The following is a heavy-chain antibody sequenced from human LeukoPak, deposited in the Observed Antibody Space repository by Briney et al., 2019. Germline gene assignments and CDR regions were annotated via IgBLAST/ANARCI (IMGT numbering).Heavy chain of an antibody. CDR3: AIDLLELATIKSYYYYGMDV. Sequence: SVKVSCKASGGTVSRYAISWVRQAPGQGLEWMGRIIPIFGIANCAQKFQGRVTITADESTSTAYMELSSLRCEGPAVYYCAIDLLELATIKSYYYYGMDVWGQGTTVTVSS. D-gene: IGHD5-24*01. CDR1: GGTVSRYA. J-gene: IGHJ6*02. CDR2: IIPIFGIA. V-gene: IGHV1-69*13.